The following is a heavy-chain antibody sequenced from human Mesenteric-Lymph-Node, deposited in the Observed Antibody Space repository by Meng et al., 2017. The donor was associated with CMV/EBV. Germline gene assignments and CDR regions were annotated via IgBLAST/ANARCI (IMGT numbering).Heavy chain of an antibody. D-gene: IGHD3-3*01. V-gene: IGHV5-51*01. CDR3: ARMGRGITIFGVVTPPDAFDI. Sequence: KVSCKGSGYSFTSYWIGWVRQMPGKGLEWMGIIYPGDSDTRYRPSFQGQVTISADKSISTAYLQWSSLKASDPAMYYCARMGRGITIFGVVTPPDAFDIWGQGTMVTVSS. CDR2: IYPGDSDT. J-gene: IGHJ3*02. CDR1: GYSFTSYW.